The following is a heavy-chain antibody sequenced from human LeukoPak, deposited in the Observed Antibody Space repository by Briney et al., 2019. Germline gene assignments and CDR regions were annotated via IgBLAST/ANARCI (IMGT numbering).Heavy chain of an antibody. V-gene: IGHV1-2*02. CDR3: ARERELLWFGELLSTFGAFDI. Sequence: GASVKVSCKASGYTFTSYAMHWVRQAPGQRLEWMGWINPNSGGTNYAQKFQGRVTMTRDTSISTAYMELSRLRSDDTAVYYCARERELLWFGELLSTFGAFDIWGQGTMVTVSS. D-gene: IGHD3-10*01. J-gene: IGHJ3*02. CDR1: GYTFTSYA. CDR2: INPNSGGT.